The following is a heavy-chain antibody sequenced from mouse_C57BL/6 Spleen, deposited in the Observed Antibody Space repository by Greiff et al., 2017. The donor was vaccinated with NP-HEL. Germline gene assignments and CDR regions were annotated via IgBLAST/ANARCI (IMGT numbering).Heavy chain of an antibody. CDR3: ARNYGSSRTDY. CDR2: IDPSDSYT. CDR1: GYTFTSYW. V-gene: IGHV1-50*01. J-gene: IGHJ2*01. Sequence: QVQLKQPGAELVKPGASVKLSCKASGYTFTSYWMQWVKQRPGQGLEWIGEIDPSDSYTNYNQKFKGKATLTVDTSSSTAYMQLSSLTSEDSAVYYCARNYGSSRTDYWGQGTTLTVSS. D-gene: IGHD1-1*01.